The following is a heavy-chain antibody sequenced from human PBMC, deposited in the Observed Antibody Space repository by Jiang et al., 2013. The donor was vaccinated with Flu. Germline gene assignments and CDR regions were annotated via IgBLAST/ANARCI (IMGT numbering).Heavy chain of an antibody. D-gene: IGHD2-21*02. CDR1: GYTFTSYY. J-gene: IGHJ4*02. CDR2: INPSGGST. V-gene: IGHV1-46*01. Sequence: SGAEVKKPGASVKVSCKASGYTFTSYYMHWVRQAPGQGLEWMGIINPSGGSTSYAQKFQGRVTMTRDTSTSTVYMEPSSLRSEDTAVYYCARGSIVVVTAMISHFDYWGQGTLVTVSS. CDR3: ARGSIVVVTAMISHFDY.